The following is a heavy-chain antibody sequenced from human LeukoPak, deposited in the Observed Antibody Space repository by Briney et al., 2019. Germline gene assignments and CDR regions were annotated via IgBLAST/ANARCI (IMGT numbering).Heavy chain of an antibody. CDR2: ITGSGGST. J-gene: IGHJ3*02. CDR1: GFTFSTYV. Sequence: GGSPRLSCAASGFTFSTYVVNWVRQAPGKGLEWVSTITGSGGSTYYADSVKGRFTISRDNSKNTLYLQMNSLRAEDTAVYYCAKDQRGGRATYAFDIWGQGTMVTVSS. CDR3: AKDQRGGRATYAFDI. V-gene: IGHV3-23*01. D-gene: IGHD2-15*01.